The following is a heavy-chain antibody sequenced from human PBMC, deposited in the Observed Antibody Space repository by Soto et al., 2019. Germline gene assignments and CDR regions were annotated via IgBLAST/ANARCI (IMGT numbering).Heavy chain of an antibody. Sequence: HGQGLEWMGWISAYNGNTNYAQKLQGRVTMTTDTSTSTAYMELRSLSSDDTAVYYCAGSSCIFHAPDGIHDVRSVSGVLLTSSSDL. J-gene: IGHJ2*01. D-gene: IGHD2-2*01. CDR3: AGSSCIFHAPDGIHDVRSVSGVLLTSSSDL. V-gene: IGHV1-18*01. CDR2: ISAYNGNT.